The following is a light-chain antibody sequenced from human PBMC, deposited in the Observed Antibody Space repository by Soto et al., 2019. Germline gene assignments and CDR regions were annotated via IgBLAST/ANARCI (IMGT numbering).Light chain of an antibody. V-gene: IGLV1-40*01. J-gene: IGLJ2*01. CDR3: QSYDSSLSGVV. CDR2: GNS. Sequence: QSVLTQPPSVSGAPGQRVTISCTGSSSNIGADYDVHWYQQLPGTAPKLLIYGNSNRPSGVPDRLSGSKSGTSASLAITGLQAEDEADYYCQSYDSSLSGVVFGGGTKLTVL. CDR1: SSNIGADYD.